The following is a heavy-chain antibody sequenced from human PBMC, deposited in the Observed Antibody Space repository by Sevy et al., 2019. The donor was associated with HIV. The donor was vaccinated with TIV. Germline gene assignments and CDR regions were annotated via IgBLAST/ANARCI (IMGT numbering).Heavy chain of an antibody. CDR1: GFTFSSYG. CDR3: AKDEVSGAFDY. Sequence: GGSLRLSCAASGFTFSSYGMHWVRQAPGKGMEWVAVISYDGSNKYYAHSVKGRFTISRDNSKNTLYLQMNSLRAEDTAVYYCAKDEVSGAFDYWGQGTLVTVSS. CDR2: ISYDGSNK. V-gene: IGHV3-30*18. D-gene: IGHD3-10*01. J-gene: IGHJ4*02.